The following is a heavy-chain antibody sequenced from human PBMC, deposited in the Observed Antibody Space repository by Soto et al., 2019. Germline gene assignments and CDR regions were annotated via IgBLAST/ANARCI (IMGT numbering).Heavy chain of an antibody. V-gene: IGHV4-34*01. Sequence: SATXSLACSVYVFSFSVYYLSWIRHPPGKGLELIGEINHSGSTNYNPSLKRRVTISVDTSKNQFSLKLSSVTAEDTAVYYCASGNYGMDIWGQGTTVTVYS. CDR3: ASGNYGMDI. CDR2: INHSGST. CDR1: VFSFSVYY. J-gene: IGHJ6*01.